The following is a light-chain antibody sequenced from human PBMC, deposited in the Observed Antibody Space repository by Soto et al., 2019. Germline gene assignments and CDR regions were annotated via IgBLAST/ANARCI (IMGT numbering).Light chain of an antibody. CDR2: EVN. V-gene: IGLV2-8*01. J-gene: IGLJ1*01. Sequence: HSALTQPPSASWSPGQSVAISCTGTSSDVGGYNYVSWYQQHPGKAPKLMIYEVNKRPSGVPDRFSGSKSGNTASLTVSGLQAEDEADYYCSSYAGSSNVFGTGTKVTVL. CDR1: SSDVGGYNY. CDR3: SSYAGSSNV.